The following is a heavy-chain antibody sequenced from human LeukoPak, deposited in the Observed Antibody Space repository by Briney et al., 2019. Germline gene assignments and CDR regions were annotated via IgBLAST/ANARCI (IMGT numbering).Heavy chain of an antibody. CDR3: ARGLEYYYDSSGYYYSWNWFDP. CDR1: GGSFSGYY. J-gene: IGHJ5*02. Sequence: SETLSLTCAVYGGSFSGYYWSWIRQPPGKGLEWIGSIYHSGSTYYNPSLKSRVTISVDTSKNQFSLKLSSVTAADTAVYYCARGLEYYYDSSGYYYSWNWFDPWGQGTLVTVSS. V-gene: IGHV4-34*01. D-gene: IGHD3-22*01. CDR2: IYHSGST.